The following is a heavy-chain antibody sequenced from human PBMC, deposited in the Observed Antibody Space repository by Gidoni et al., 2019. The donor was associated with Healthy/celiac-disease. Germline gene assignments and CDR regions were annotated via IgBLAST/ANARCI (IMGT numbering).Heavy chain of an antibody. CDR3: ARGGLYYDSSGYPY. D-gene: IGHD3-22*01. J-gene: IGHJ4*02. Sequence: EVQLVESGGGFVQTGGSLRLSCAASGFPFSSYWMHWVRQAPGKGLVWVSRINSDGSSTSDADSVKGRFTISRDNAKNTLYLQMNRLRAEDTAVYYCARGGLYYDSSGYPYWGQGTLVTVSS. V-gene: IGHV3-74*01. CDR2: INSDGSST. CDR1: GFPFSSYW.